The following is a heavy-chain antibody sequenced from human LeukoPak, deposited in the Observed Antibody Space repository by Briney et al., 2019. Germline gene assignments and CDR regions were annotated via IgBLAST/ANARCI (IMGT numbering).Heavy chain of an antibody. Sequence: PGGSLRLSCAASGFTFSSYEMNWVRQAPGKGLEWVSYITSSGSTIYYADSVKGRFTISRDNANNSLYLQMNSLRAEDTAVYYCARGGSSRIDDAFDIWGQGTMVIVSS. CDR2: ITSSGSTI. CDR3: ARGGSSRIDDAFDI. D-gene: IGHD6-13*01. J-gene: IGHJ3*02. CDR1: GFTFSSYE. V-gene: IGHV3-48*03.